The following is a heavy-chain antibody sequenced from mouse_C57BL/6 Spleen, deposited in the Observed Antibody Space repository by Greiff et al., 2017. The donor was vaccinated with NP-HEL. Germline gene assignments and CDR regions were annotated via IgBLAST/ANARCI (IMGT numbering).Heavy chain of an antibody. CDR3: ARAGDYDGFAY. V-gene: IGHV5-4*01. Sequence: DVHLVESGGGLVKPGGSLKLSCAASGFTFSSYAMSWVRQTPEKRLEWVATISDGGSYTYYPDNVKGRFTISRDNAKNNLYLQMSHLKSEDTAMYYCARAGDYDGFAYWGQGTLVTVSA. CDR2: ISDGGSYT. D-gene: IGHD2-4*01. CDR1: GFTFSSYA. J-gene: IGHJ3*01.